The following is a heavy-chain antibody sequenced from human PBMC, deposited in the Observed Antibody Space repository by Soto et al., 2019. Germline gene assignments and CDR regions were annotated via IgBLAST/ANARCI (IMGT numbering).Heavy chain of an antibody. J-gene: IGHJ4*02. V-gene: IGHV1-58*01. D-gene: IGHD5-12*01. CDR2: IVVGSGNT. Sequence: QMQLVQSGPEVKKPGTSVKVSCKASGFTFTSSAVQWVRQARGQRLEWIGWIVVGSGNTNYAQKFQERVTITRDMSTSTAYMELSSLRSEDTAVYYCAAEGAGDGYPGGWGQGTLVTVSS. CDR3: AAEGAGDGYPGG. CDR1: GFTFTSSA.